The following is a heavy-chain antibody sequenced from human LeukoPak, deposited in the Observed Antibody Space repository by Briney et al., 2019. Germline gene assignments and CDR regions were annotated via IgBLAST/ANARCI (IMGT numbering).Heavy chain of an antibody. CDR2: MNPNSGNT. Sequence: ASVKVSCKASGYTFTSYDINWVRQATGQGLEWMGWMNPNSGNTGYAQKFQGRVTMTRNTSKSTAYMELSSLRSEDTAVYYCATEVAAAGMSYFDYWGQGTLVTVSS. D-gene: IGHD6-13*01. CDR1: GYTFTSYD. J-gene: IGHJ4*02. CDR3: ATEVAAAGMSYFDY. V-gene: IGHV1-8*01.